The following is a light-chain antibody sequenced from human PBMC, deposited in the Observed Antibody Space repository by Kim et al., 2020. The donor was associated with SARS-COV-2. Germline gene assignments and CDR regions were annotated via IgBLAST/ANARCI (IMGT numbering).Light chain of an antibody. CDR2: AAS. Sequence: DIQMTQSPPSLSASVGDRVTITCRASQGIRNYLAWYQQKPGHVPKLLIYAASTLQSGVPSRFSGSASGTDFTLTISSLQPEDVATYYCQKYDSAPRTFGQGTKVDIK. CDR1: QGIRNY. J-gene: IGKJ1*01. V-gene: IGKV1-27*01. CDR3: QKYDSAPRT.